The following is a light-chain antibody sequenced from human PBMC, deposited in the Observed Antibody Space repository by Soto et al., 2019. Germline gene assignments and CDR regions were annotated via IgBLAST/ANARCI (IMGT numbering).Light chain of an antibody. CDR2: DVT. J-gene: IGLJ1*01. Sequence: QSALTQPRSVSGSPGQSVTISCIGTSSDVGGYNFVSWYQHPPGKAPKLMLYDVTNRPSGVPDRFSGSKSDNTASLTISGLQAEDEADYYCCSYAGSDTYVFGTGTKLTVL. CDR1: SSDVGGYNF. CDR3: CSYAGSDTYV. V-gene: IGLV2-11*01.